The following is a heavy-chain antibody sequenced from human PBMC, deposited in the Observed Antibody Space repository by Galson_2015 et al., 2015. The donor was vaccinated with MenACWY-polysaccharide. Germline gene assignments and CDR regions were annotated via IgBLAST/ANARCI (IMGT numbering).Heavy chain of an antibody. CDR3: AKGAAHDFSGNYYDY. D-gene: IGHD3-3*01. J-gene: IGHJ4*02. CDR1: GLTFSSYG. CDR2: LSPTTGNT. Sequence: SLRLSCAGSGLTFSSYGMGWVRQAPGKGLEWVSGLSPTTGNTYYADSVRGRFTISRDNSKNTLYPQMDSLRAEDTALYYCAKGAAHDFSGNYYDYWGQGTQVTVSS. V-gene: IGHV3-23*01.